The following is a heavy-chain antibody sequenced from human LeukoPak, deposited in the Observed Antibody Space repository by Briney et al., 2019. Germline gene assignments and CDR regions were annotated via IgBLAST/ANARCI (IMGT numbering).Heavy chain of an antibody. CDR3: ARAPVGRYCNGGSCYSSSGAVDF. Sequence: GGSLRLSCAASGFTFSSYWMSWVRQAPGKGPEWVANIKRDGSEKYYVDSVRGRFTISRDSAKNSLYLQMNSLRAEDTAVYYCARAPVGRYCNGGSCYSSSGAVDFWGQGTMVTVSS. D-gene: IGHD2-15*01. CDR1: GFTFSSYW. J-gene: IGHJ3*01. CDR2: IKRDGSEK. V-gene: IGHV3-7*01.